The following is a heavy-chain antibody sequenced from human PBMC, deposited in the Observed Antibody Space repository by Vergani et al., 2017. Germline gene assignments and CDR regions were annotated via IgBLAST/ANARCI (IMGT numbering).Heavy chain of an antibody. CDR3: ARQEGYTYGFTYVH. CDR1: GYSFSNYW. D-gene: IGHD5-18*01. CDR2: IYPGDSDT. J-gene: IGHJ4*02. Sequence: EVQLVPSGAEVKKPGESLKISCKGSGYSFSNYWIAWVRQMPGKGLEWMGVIYPGDSDTRYSPSFQGQVTISADKSISTAYLQWSSLKASDTAMYYCARQEGYTYGFTYVHWGQGTLVPVSS. V-gene: IGHV5-51*01.